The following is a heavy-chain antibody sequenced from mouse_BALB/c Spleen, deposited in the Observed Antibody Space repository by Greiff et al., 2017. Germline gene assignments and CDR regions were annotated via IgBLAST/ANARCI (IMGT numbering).Heavy chain of an antibody. CDR2: IRNTANGYKT. D-gene: IGHD2-14*01. V-gene: IGHV7-3*02. CDR1: GFTFTDYY. J-gene: IGHJ1*01. Sequence: DVKLVESGGGLVQPGGSLRLSCATSGFTFTDYYMRWVRQPPGKALEWLGFIRNTANGYKTEYSVSVKGRFTNSRDNAQSILYLQMHTLIAEDGATYYCASDRAYYRYEWYFDVWGAGTTGNVPS. CDR3: ASDRAYYRYEWYFDV.